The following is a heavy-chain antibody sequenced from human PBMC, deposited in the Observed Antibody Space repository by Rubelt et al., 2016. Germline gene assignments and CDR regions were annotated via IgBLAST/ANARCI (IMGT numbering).Heavy chain of an antibody. J-gene: IGHJ5*02. CDR3: AGGLRGRFDP. V-gene: IGHV4-34*01. Sequence: QVQLQQWGAGLLKPSETLSLTCAVYGGSFSGYYWSWIRQPPGKGLEWIGEINHSGSTNYNPSPHGRDTFPVDTSKIQFSLKLRSVTAADTAVYSGAGGLRGRFDPWGQGTLVTVSS. CDR1: GGSFSGYY. CDR2: INHSGST.